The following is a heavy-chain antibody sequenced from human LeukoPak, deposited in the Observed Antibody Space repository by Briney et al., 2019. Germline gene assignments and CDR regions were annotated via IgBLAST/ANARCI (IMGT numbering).Heavy chain of an antibody. CDR1: GFTFSDYY. Sequence: GGSLRLSCAASGFTFSDYYLSWIRQAPGKGLEWLSYISYSSSYTNYVDSVKGRFTISRDIAKYSLYLPMNRLRAEDTAVYYCARDGLYDSSAYWTFQHWGQGTLVTVSS. CDR3: ARDGLYDSSAYWTFQH. J-gene: IGHJ1*01. CDR2: ISYSSSYT. V-gene: IGHV3-11*06. D-gene: IGHD3-22*01.